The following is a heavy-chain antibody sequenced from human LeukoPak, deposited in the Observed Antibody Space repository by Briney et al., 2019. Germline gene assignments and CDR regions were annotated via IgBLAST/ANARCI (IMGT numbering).Heavy chain of an antibody. CDR1: GFTFSSYS. Sequence: GRSLRLSCAASGFTFSSYSMNWVRQAPGKGLEWVSSISSSSSYIYYADSVKGRFTISRDNAKNSLYLQMNSLRAEDTAVYYCARGRRWGYDFWSGYYYMDVWGKGTTVTVSS. D-gene: IGHD3-3*01. CDR2: ISSSSSYI. J-gene: IGHJ6*03. CDR3: ARGRRWGYDFWSGYYYMDV. V-gene: IGHV3-21*01.